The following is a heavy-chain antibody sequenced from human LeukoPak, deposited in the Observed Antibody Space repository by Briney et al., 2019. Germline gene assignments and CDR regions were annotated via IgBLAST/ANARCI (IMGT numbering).Heavy chain of an antibody. CDR3: ARAMSIAARLQTIFDD. V-gene: IGHV4-61*02. CDR1: GGSISSGSYY. J-gene: IGHJ4*02. Sequence: SETLSLTCTVSGGSISSGSYYWSWIRQPTGKGLEWIGRIYTSGNPNYNPSLKSRVTISVDTSKNQFSLNLTSVTAADTAVYYCARAMSIAARLQTIFDDWGQGTLVTVSS. D-gene: IGHD6-6*01. CDR2: IYTSGNP.